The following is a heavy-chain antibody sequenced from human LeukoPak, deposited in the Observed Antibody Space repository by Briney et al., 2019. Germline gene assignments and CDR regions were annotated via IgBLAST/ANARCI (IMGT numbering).Heavy chain of an antibody. V-gene: IGHV3-74*03. CDR3: VRGQATAWGLDY. J-gene: IGHJ4*02. D-gene: IGHD6-13*01. Sequence: GGSLRLSCAASGFTFNTHWMYWVRQAPGKGLVWVSRIDSDGSDTTYADFVKGRFTISRDNAKDTVYLQMNSLRAEDTALYYCVRGQATAWGLDYWGQGTLVTVSS. CDR2: IDSDGSDT. CDR1: GFTFNTHW.